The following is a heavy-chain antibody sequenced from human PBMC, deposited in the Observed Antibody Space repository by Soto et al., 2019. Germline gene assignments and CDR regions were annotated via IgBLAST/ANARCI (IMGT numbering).Heavy chain of an antibody. V-gene: IGHV1-3*01. J-gene: IGHJ4*02. CDR2: INAGNGNT. D-gene: IGHD6-19*01. CDR3: ARVVGIAVDDY. CDR1: GYTFTSYA. Sequence: QVQLVQSGAEVKKPGASVKVSCKASGYTFTSYAMHWVRQAPGQRLEWMGWINAGNGNTKYSQKFQGRVTITRDASASTAYMELSSLRSEDTAVYYCARVVGIAVDDYWGQGTLVTVSS.